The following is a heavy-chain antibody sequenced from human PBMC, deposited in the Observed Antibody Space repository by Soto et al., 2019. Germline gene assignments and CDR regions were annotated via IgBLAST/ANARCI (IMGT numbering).Heavy chain of an antibody. CDR3: ARVPNYRPYYYYYAVDV. Sequence: LSLTCTVSGGSINNYYWSWIRQPPGKGLEWIGYIYYSGSTNYNPSLKSRVTVSLDTSKSQFSLKLSSVTAADTAVYYCARVPNYRPYYYYYAVDVWGQGTTVTVSS. CDR1: GGSINNYY. J-gene: IGHJ6*02. D-gene: IGHD4-4*01. CDR2: IYYSGST. V-gene: IGHV4-59*01.